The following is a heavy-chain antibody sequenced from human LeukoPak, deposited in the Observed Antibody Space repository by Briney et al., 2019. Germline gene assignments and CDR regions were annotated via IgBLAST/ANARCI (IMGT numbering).Heavy chain of an antibody. CDR1: GGTFSSYT. CDR2: IIPILGIA. Sequence: SVKVSCKASGGTFSSYTISWVRQAPGQGLEWMGRIIPILGIANNAQKFQGRVTITADKSTSTAYRELSSLGSEDTAVYYCARGSELARFDYWGKGTLVTVSS. V-gene: IGHV1-69*02. D-gene: IGHD1-26*01. CDR3: ARGSELARFDY. J-gene: IGHJ4*02.